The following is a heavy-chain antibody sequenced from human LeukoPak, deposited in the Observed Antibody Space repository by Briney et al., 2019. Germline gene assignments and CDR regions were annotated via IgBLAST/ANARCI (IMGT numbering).Heavy chain of an antibody. CDR2: IYYSGST. Sequence: SETLSLTCTVSGASISSHYWSWIRQPPGKGLEWLGYIYYSGSTNYNPSLKSRVTISVDTSKNQFSLKLSSVTAADTAVYYCARGYSSSWSNYYYYYMDVWGKGTTVTVSS. CDR1: GASISSHY. V-gene: IGHV4-59*11. D-gene: IGHD6-13*01. CDR3: ARGYSSSWSNYYYYYMDV. J-gene: IGHJ6*03.